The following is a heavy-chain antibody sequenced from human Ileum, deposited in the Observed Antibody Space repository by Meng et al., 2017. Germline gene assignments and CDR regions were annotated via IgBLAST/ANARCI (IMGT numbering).Heavy chain of an antibody. D-gene: IGHD1-1*01. Sequence: GESLMTSCAASGFTFSSYWMHWVRQAPGKGMVWVSRINIDGSRTVYADCVQGRFTISRDNAKNTLYLKMNSLGVEDTDVYYCVMERREKKFDCWGQGTLVTVSS. CDR1: GFTFSSYW. V-gene: IGHV3-74*01. J-gene: IGHJ4*02. CDR2: INIDGSRT. CDR3: VMERREKKFDC.